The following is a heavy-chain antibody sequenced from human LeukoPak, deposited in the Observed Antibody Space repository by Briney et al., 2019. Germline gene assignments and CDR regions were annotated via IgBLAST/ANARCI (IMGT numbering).Heavy chain of an antibody. D-gene: IGHD6-19*01. CDR1: GGSISSGSYY. CDR2: IYTSGST. V-gene: IGHV4-61*02. CDR3: ARVGQRKRSVAAPRYYYYYMDV. J-gene: IGHJ6*03. Sequence: PSQTLSLTCTVSGGSISSGSYYWSWIRQPAGKGLEWIGRIYTSGSTNYNPSLKSRVTISVDTSKNQFSLKLSSVTAADTAVYYCARVGQRKRSVAAPRYYYYYMDVWGKGTTVTVS.